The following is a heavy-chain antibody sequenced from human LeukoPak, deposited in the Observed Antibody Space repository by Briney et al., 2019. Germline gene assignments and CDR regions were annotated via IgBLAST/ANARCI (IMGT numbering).Heavy chain of an antibody. V-gene: IGHV1-2*02. CDR3: ARDENERGFLECDY. CDR1: GYTFTCYY. Sequence: WASVKVSCKASGYTFTCYYMHWVRQAPGQGLEWMGWINPNSGGTNYAQKFQGRVTMTRDTSISTAYMELSRLRSDDTAVYYCARDENERGFLECDYWGQGTLVTVSS. J-gene: IGHJ4*02. D-gene: IGHD3-3*01. CDR2: INPNSGGT.